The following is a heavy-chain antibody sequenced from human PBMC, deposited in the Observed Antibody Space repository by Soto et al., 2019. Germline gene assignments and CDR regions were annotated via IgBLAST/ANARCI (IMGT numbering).Heavy chain of an antibody. Sequence: GGSLRLSCAASGFTFSSYGMHWVRQAPGKGLEWVAVISYDGSNKYYADSVKGRFTISRDNSKNTLYLQMNSLRAEDTAVYYCAKGGGGSPYYYYYYGMDVWGQGTTVTVSS. V-gene: IGHV3-30*18. CDR3: AKGGGGSPYYYYYYGMDV. D-gene: IGHD3-16*01. CDR2: ISYDGSNK. J-gene: IGHJ6*02. CDR1: GFTFSSYG.